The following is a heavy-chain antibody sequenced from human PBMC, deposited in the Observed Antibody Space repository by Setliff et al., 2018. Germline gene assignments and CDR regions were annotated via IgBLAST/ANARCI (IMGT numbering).Heavy chain of an antibody. CDR2: IQKSGST. CDR3: ARPSWNGLRYYGLDV. V-gene: IGHV4-59*01. CDR1: GVSISSYY. D-gene: IGHD3-3*01. Sequence: NPSETLSLTCNVSGVSISSYYWSWIRQPPGKGLESIGYIQKSGSTNYNPSLMSRVSISVDTSKNQFSLKLRSVTAADTAVYYCARPSWNGLRYYGLDVWGQGTTVTVSS. J-gene: IGHJ6*02.